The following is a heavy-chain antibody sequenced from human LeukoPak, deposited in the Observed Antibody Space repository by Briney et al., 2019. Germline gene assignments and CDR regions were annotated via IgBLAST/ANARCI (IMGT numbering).Heavy chain of an antibody. J-gene: IGHJ4*02. V-gene: IGHV3-48*03. CDR1: GFTFSDYE. CDR2: ISTSGSTT. Sequence: SGGSLRLSRAASGFTFSDYEINWVRQAPGKGLEWISCISTSGSTTYYADSVKGRFTISRDNAKNSLFLQMNTLTAEDTAVYYCARGALHVFDYWGQGTPVTVSS. D-gene: IGHD3-10*02. CDR3: ARGALHVFDY.